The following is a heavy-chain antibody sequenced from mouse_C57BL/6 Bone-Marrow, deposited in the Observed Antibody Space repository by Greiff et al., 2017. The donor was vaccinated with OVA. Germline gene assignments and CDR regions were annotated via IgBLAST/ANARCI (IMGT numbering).Heavy chain of an antibody. D-gene: IGHD1-1*02. J-gene: IGHJ1*03. CDR1: GFTFSDYG. CDR2: ISSGSSTI. CDR3: AMYYLDV. V-gene: IGHV5-17*01. Sequence: EVMLVESGGGLVKPGGSLKLSCAASGFTFSDYGMHWVSQAPETGLEWVAYISSGSSTIYYADTVKGRFTISRDNAKNTLFLQMTSLRSEDTAMYYCAMYYLDVWGTGTTVTVSS.